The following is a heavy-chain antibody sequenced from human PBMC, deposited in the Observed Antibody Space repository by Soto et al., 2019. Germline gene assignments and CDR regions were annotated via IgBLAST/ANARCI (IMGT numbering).Heavy chain of an antibody. CDR2: IYYSGST. V-gene: IGHV4-61*08. D-gene: IGHD3-10*01. CDR1: GGSVSSGDYF. J-gene: IGHJ6*02. CDR3: ARSPNYYYYSFDV. Sequence: SETLSLTCTVSGGSVSSGDYFWSWLRQSPGKRLEWIAYIYYSGSTNYNPSLKSRATISVDTSKSQVSLTLTSMTAADAALYYCARSPNYYYYSFDVWGQGTAVTVSS.